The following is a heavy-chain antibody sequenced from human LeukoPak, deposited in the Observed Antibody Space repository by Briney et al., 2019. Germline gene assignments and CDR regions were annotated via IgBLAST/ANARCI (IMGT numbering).Heavy chain of an antibody. CDR1: GGSISSSSYY. J-gene: IGHJ5*02. V-gene: IGHV4-39*07. D-gene: IGHD3-10*01. Sequence: SETLSLTCTVSGGSISSSSYYRGWIRQPPGKGLEWIGEINHSGSTNYNPSLKSRVTISVDTSKNQFSLKLSSVTAADTAVYYCARLRYGSGSYSWFDPWGQGTLVTVSS. CDR3: ARLRYGSGSYSWFDP. CDR2: INHSGST.